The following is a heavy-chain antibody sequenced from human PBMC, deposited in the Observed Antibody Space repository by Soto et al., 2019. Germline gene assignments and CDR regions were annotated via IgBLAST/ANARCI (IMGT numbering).Heavy chain of an antibody. CDR1: GFTFSSYD. CDR3: ASVDYYYYYMDV. CDR2: IGTVGDT. J-gene: IGHJ6*03. Sequence: GGSVRLPGASCGFTFSSYDVHGFRQATGQFLEGVAAIGTVGDTYYPGSVKRRFTSSRDNANNSWYLQTNSRRAGDTAVYYCASVDYYYYYMDVWGKGTTVTASS. V-gene: IGHV3-13*01.